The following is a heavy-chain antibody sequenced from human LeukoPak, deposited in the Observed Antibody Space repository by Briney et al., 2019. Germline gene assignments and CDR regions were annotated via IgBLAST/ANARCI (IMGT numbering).Heavy chain of an antibody. D-gene: IGHD5-24*01. Sequence: SETLSLTCTVSGGSISSYYWSWIRQPPGKGLEWIGYIFYSGSTNYNPSLKSRVTISVDTSKNQFSLKLRSVTAADTAVYYCARGRDGYNFLNRGEYYYFDYWGQGTLVTVSS. J-gene: IGHJ4*02. CDR3: ARGRDGYNFLNRGEYYYFDY. V-gene: IGHV4-59*01. CDR1: GGSISSYY. CDR2: IFYSGST.